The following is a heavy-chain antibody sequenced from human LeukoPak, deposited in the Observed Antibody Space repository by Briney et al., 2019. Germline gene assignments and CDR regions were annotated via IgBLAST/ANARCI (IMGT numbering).Heavy chain of an antibody. Sequence: ASVKVSCKASGYTFTGYYMHWVRQAPGQGLEWMGWINPNSGGTNYAQKFQGRVTMTGDTSISTAYMELSRLRSDDTAVYYCARADSSGWYFDYWGQGTLVTVSS. J-gene: IGHJ4*02. CDR2: INPNSGGT. CDR1: GYTFTGYY. V-gene: IGHV1-2*02. CDR3: ARADSSGWYFDY. D-gene: IGHD6-19*01.